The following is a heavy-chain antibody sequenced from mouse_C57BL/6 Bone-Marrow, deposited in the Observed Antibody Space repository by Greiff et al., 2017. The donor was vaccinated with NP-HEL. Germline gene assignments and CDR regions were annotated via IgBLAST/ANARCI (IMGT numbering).Heavy chain of an antibody. V-gene: IGHV1-69*01. J-gene: IGHJ3*01. CDR2: IDPSDSYT. CDR1: GYTFTSYW. D-gene: IGHD2-3*01. CDR3: ARADGYFSAWFAY. Sequence: VQLQQPGAELVMPGASVKLSCKASGYTFTSYWMHWVKQRPGQGLAWIGEIDPSDSYTNYNQKFKGKSTLTVEQSSSTAYMQLSSLTSEDSAVYYCARADGYFSAWFAYWGQGTLVTVSA.